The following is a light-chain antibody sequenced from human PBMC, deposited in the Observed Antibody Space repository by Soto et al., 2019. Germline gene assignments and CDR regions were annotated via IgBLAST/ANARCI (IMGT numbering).Light chain of an antibody. CDR3: QQYDSYSEA. CDR1: QAASRW. Sequence: DIQMTQSPSTLSGPVGDSVTITCRTSQAASRWLAWYQQKPGKAPRLLIYTASSRNSGVPARFSGSGSGTEFTLTIRRLEPDDFATYYCQQYDSYSEAFGQGTKVDIK. J-gene: IGKJ1*01. V-gene: IGKV1-5*03. CDR2: TAS.